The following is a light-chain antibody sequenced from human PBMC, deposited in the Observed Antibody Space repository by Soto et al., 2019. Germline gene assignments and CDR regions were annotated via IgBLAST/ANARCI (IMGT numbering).Light chain of an antibody. J-gene: IGLJ3*02. CDR2: SSN. Sequence: QSALTQPPSVSGTPGQRVTISCSGSSSNVGSNTVNWYQQLPGTAPKLLIYSSNHRPSGVPDRFSGSKSGTSASLAISGLQSEDEADYYCAARDDTLNGAVFGGGTKLPV. V-gene: IGLV1-44*01. CDR3: AARDDTLNGAV. CDR1: SSNVGSNT.